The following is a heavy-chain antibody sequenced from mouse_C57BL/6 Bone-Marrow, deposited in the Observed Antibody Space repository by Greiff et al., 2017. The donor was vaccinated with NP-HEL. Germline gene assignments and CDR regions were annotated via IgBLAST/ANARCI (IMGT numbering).Heavy chain of an antibody. CDR1: GYTFTSYW. D-gene: IGHD3-2*02. CDR3: ARDGDSSGPLSFAY. Sequence: QVQLQQPGTELVKPGASVKLSCKASGYTFTSYWMHWVKQRPGQGLEWIGNINPRSGGTNYNETFKSKATLTVDNSSSTAYLQLSSLTSEDSAVYYCARDGDSSGPLSFAYWGQGTLVTVSA. J-gene: IGHJ3*01. V-gene: IGHV1-53*01. CDR2: INPRSGGT.